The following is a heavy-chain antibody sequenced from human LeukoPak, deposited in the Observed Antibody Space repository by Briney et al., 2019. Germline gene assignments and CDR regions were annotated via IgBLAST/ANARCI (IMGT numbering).Heavy chain of an antibody. J-gene: IGHJ3*02. CDR3: ATPTVGTSRFDGFDI. CDR2: INPNSGGT. Sequence: GASVKVSCKASGYTFTGYYMHWVRQAPGQGLEWMGWINPNSGGTNYAQKFQGRVTMTRDTSISTAYMELSRLRSDDTAVYYCATPTVGTSRFDGFDIWGQGTMATVSP. CDR1: GYTFTGYY. D-gene: IGHD4-23*01. V-gene: IGHV1-2*02.